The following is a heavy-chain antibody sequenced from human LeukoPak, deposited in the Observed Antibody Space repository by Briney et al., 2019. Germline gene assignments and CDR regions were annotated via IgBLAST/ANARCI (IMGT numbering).Heavy chain of an antibody. V-gene: IGHV3-23*01. CDR2: ISGSGSST. D-gene: IGHD2-15*01. Sequence: GGSLRLSCAASGFTFSTYAMSWVRQAPGKGLEWVSGISGSGSSTYYADSVKGRFTISRDNSKNTLYLQMNSLRAEDTAVYYCAKKGGFDAFDIWGQGTMVTVSS. J-gene: IGHJ3*02. CDR1: GFTFSTYA. CDR3: AKKGGFDAFDI.